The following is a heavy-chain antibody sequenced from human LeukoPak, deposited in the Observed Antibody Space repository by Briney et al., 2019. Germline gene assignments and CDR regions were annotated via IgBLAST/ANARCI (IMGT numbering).Heavy chain of an antibody. V-gene: IGHV3-30*18. Sequence: GGSLRLSCAASGFTFSSYGMHWVRQAPGKGLEWVAVISYDGSNKYYADSVKGRFTISRDNSKNTLYLQMNSLRAEDTAVYYCAKAPYRRWGDRYYYFDYWGQGTLVTVSS. D-gene: IGHD4-23*01. CDR1: GFTFSSYG. CDR2: ISYDGSNK. J-gene: IGHJ4*02. CDR3: AKAPYRRWGDRYYYFDY.